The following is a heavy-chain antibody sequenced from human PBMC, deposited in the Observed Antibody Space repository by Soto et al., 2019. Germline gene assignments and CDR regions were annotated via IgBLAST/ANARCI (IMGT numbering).Heavy chain of an antibody. V-gene: IGHV1-69*01. Sequence: QVQLVQSGAEVKKPGSSVKVSCKASGGSFSSSAISWVRQAPGQGLQWMGGILPVFGTANYAQKFEGRVTITADESTSTVYMELRSLRSEDTAVYYCASPGQVYHDSSGYYYWGQGTLVTVSS. CDR1: GGSFSSSA. J-gene: IGHJ4*02. CDR3: ASPGQVYHDSSGYYY. D-gene: IGHD3-22*01. CDR2: ILPVFGTA.